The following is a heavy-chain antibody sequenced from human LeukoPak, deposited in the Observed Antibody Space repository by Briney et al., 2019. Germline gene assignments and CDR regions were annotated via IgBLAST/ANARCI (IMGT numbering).Heavy chain of an antibody. Sequence: GGSLRLSCAVSGLTFSDYWVTWVRHTPGKGLEFVANINRDGSVKNYVDSVKGRFTISRDNAKNSLYLQMTSLRVDDTAIYYCARDPGFSSFDYWGQGTLVTVSS. D-gene: IGHD3-3*02. CDR3: ARDPGFSSFDY. CDR2: INRDGSVK. CDR1: GLTFSDYW. V-gene: IGHV3-7*01. J-gene: IGHJ4*02.